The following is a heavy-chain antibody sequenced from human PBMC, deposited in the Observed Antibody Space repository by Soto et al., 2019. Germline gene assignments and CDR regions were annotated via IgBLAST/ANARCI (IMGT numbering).Heavy chain of an antibody. CDR3: ARDARYSSSSDFDY. CDR2: IKQDGSEK. CDR1: GFTFSSYW. Sequence: GGSLRLSCAASGFTFSSYWMSWVRQAPGKGLEWVANIKQDGSEKYYVDSVKGRFTISRDNAKNSLYLQMNSLRAEDTAVYYCARDARYSSSSDFDYWGQGTLVTVSS. J-gene: IGHJ4*02. D-gene: IGHD6-13*01. V-gene: IGHV3-7*05.